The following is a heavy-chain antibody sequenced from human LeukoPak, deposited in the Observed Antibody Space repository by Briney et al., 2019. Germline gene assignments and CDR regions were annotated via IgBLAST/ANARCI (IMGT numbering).Heavy chain of an antibody. D-gene: IGHD3-22*01. Sequence: SETLSLTCTVSDYFISSGYYWGWIRQPPGKGLAWIGSIYHSGSAYYNPSLKSRVTISVDTSKNQFSLRLSSLTAADTAVYYCARGPYYYDSSGRYFDYWGQGSLVTVSS. J-gene: IGHJ4*02. CDR2: IYHSGSA. CDR3: ARGPYYYDSSGRYFDY. V-gene: IGHV4-38-2*02. CDR1: DYFISSGYY.